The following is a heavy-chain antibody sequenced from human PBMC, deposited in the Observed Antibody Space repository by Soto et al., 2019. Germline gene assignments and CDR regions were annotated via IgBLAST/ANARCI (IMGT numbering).Heavy chain of an antibody. CDR3: AREKIAAAGTHYYGMDV. J-gene: IGHJ6*02. D-gene: IGHD6-13*01. V-gene: IGHV1-2*04. CDR1: GYTFTGYY. CDR2: INPNSGGT. Sequence: ASVKVSCKASGYTFTGYYMHWVRQAPGQGLEWMGWINPNSGGTNYAQKFQGWVTMTRDTSISTAYMELSRLRSDDTAVYYCAREKIAAAGTHYYGMDVWGQGTTVTVSS.